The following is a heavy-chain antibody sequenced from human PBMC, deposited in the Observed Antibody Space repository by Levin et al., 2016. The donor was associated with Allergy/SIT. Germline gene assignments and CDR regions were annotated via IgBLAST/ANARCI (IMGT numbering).Heavy chain of an antibody. Sequence: GESLKISCVTSGFNFNIYGIHWVRQAPGKGLEWVAIISHDGGKTYYADSLKGRFTISRDNSRSTVYLQMDSLRADDTAVYYCAKTYYSASGSDNNDFDYWGQGTLVTVSS. CDR3: AKTYYSASGSDNNDFDY. J-gene: IGHJ4*02. CDR2: ISHDGGKT. D-gene: IGHD3-10*01. V-gene: IGHV3-30*18. CDR1: GFNFNIYG.